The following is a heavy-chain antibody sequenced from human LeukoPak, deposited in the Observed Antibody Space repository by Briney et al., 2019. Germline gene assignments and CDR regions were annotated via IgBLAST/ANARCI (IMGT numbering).Heavy chain of an antibody. D-gene: IGHD3-22*01. CDR1: GYTFTRYG. Sequence: ASVKVSCKASGYTFTRYGISWVRQAPGQGLEWMGWINPNNGNTNYVQKLQGRVTMTTDTSTSTAYMELRSLRSDDTAVYYCARVGYDSSGRHCYAFDIWGQGTMVTVSS. V-gene: IGHV1-18*01. J-gene: IGHJ3*02. CDR3: ARVGYDSSGRHCYAFDI. CDR2: INPNNGNT.